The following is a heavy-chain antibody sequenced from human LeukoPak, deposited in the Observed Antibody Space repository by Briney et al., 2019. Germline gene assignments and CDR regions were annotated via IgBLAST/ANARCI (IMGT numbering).Heavy chain of an antibody. V-gene: IGHV3-74*01. CDR2: IYTDGSST. CDR3: ARDNGPYDY. Sequence: GGSLRLSCAASGFTFSNYWMHWVRQAPGKGLVWVSRIYTDGSSTNYADSVKGRFTISRDNVKNTLYLQMNSLRAEDTAVYYCARDNGPYDYWGQGTLVTVSS. J-gene: IGHJ4*02. D-gene: IGHD2-8*01. CDR1: GFTFSNYW.